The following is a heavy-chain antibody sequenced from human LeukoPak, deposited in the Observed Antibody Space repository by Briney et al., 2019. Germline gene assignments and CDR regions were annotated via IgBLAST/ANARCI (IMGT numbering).Heavy chain of an antibody. D-gene: IGHD3-3*01. CDR2: ISGHNGNA. CDR1: GYTFTSYG. Sequence: ASVKVSCKTSGYTFTSYGINWVRQAPGQGLEWMGWISGHNGNANYAQKFQGRVTMTTDTPATTAYLELRSLRSDDTAVYYCARDLERYYDLEGRSGYWGQGTLVTVSS. V-gene: IGHV1-18*01. CDR3: ARDLERYYDLEGRSGY. J-gene: IGHJ4*02.